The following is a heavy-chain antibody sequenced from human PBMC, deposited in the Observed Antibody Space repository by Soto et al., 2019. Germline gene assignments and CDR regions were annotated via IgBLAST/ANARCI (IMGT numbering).Heavy chain of an antibody. CDR1: GASISSNIYY. V-gene: IGHV4-39*01. CDR2: IYYTGNT. D-gene: IGHD4-17*01. CDR3: ARHSHEDHGDPNWFDP. Sequence: QVQLQESGPGLVKPSETLSLTCTVSGASISSNIYYWGWIRQPPGKGLEGIGSIYYTGNTFYNPSLKSRVTLSVDTSENQFSLRLFSVTAADTAVYYCARHSHEDHGDPNWFDPWGQGTLVTVSS. J-gene: IGHJ5*02.